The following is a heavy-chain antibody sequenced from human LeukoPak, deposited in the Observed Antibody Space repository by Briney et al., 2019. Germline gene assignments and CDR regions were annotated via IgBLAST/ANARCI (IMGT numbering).Heavy chain of an antibody. D-gene: IGHD6-13*01. J-gene: IGHJ4*02. Sequence: PGRSLRLSCAASGFTFSNAWMSWVRQAPGKGLEWVGRIKSKTDGGTTDYAAPAKGRFTISRDDSKNTLYLQMNSLKTEDTAVYYCTTRDRIAAAGTIFTLVYWGQGTLVTVSS. CDR1: GFTFSNAW. CDR3: TTRDRIAAAGTIFTLVY. CDR2: IKSKTDGGTT. V-gene: IGHV3-15*01.